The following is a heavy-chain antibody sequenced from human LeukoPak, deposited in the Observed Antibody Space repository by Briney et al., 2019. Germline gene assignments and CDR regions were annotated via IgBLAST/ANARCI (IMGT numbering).Heavy chain of an antibody. V-gene: IGHV5-51*01. CDR1: GYSFTRYW. Sequence: GESLKISCKGFGYSFTRYWIGWGRQMSRKGLEWRGIIYPGDSDTRYSPSLQGQVPISADKSISTAYLQWSSLKASDTAMYYCARHVAAAGGGDYWGQGTLVTVSS. CDR3: ARHVAAAGGGDY. CDR2: IYPGDSDT. J-gene: IGHJ4*02. D-gene: IGHD6-13*01.